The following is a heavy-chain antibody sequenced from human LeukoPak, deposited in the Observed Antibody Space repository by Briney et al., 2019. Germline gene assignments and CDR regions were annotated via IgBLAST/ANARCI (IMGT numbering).Heavy chain of an antibody. CDR2: IKQDGSEK. D-gene: IGHD6-13*01. J-gene: IGHJ6*03. Sequence: PGGSLRLSCAASGFTFSIYWMTWVRQAPGKGLEWVANIKQDGSEKYYVDSVKGRFTISRDNAKNSLYLQMNSLRAEDTALYYCARESSTGYYYYMDVWGKGTTVTVSS. CDR3: ARESSTGYYYYMDV. CDR1: GFTFSIYW. V-gene: IGHV3-7*03.